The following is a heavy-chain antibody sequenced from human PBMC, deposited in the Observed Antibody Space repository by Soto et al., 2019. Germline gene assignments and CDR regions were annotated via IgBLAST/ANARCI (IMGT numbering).Heavy chain of an antibody. J-gene: IGHJ6*03. CDR1: GGSISSYY. D-gene: IGHD3-9*01. Sequence: QVQLQESGPGLVKPSETLSLTCTVSGGSISSYYWSWIRQPPGKGLEWIGYIYYSGSTNYNPSLKSRVTISVDTSKNQFSLKLSSVTAADTAVYYCARHRLVIIGGYYYYYYMDVWGKGTTVTVSS. CDR3: ARHRLVIIGGYYYYYYMDV. CDR2: IYYSGST. V-gene: IGHV4-59*08.